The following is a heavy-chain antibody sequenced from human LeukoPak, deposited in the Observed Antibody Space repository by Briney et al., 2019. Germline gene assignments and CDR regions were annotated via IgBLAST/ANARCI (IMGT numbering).Heavy chain of an antibody. Sequence: GESLKISCKGSGYSFTSYWIAWVRQMPGKGLEWMGIIYPGDSDTRYSPSFQGQVTISADKSITSAHLQWRSLKASDTAMYYCASRYVAADGYDAFDLWGQGTMVTVSS. J-gene: IGHJ3*01. CDR2: IYPGDSDT. D-gene: IGHD6-13*01. CDR3: ASRYVAADGYDAFDL. CDR1: GYSFTSYW. V-gene: IGHV5-51*01.